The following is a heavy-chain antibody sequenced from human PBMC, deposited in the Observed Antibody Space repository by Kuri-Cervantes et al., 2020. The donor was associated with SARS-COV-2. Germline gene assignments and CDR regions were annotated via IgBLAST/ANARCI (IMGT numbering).Heavy chain of an antibody. CDR2: ISSSSSYI. Sequence: GGSLRLSCAASGFTLDDYAMHWVRQAPGKGLEWVSSISSSSSYIYYADSVKGRFTISRDNSKNTLYLQMNSLRAEDTAVYYCASGGSGSYYFDYWGQGTLVTVSS. CDR1: GFTLDDYA. D-gene: IGHD1-26*01. V-gene: IGHV3-21*01. J-gene: IGHJ4*02. CDR3: ASGGSGSYYFDY.